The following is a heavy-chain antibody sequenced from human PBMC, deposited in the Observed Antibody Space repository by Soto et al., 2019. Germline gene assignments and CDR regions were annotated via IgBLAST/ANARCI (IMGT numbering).Heavy chain of an antibody. V-gene: IGHV1-8*02. J-gene: IGHJ4*02. CDR3: STWSRGGWYTGFF. CDR2: MNPNSGRT. CDR1: GYTFTDYD. D-gene: IGHD6-19*01. Sequence: QVQLVQSGAEVRKPGASVKVSRKTSGYTFTDYDINWARQPPGQGLEWVGRMNPNSGRTDYAQKLEGRVTMTRDISISTAYMELSSLGYADPAVYFCSTWSRGGWYTGFFWGQGTVVTVSS.